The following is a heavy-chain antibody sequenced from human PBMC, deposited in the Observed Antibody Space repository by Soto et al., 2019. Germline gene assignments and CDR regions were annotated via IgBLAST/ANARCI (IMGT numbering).Heavy chain of an antibody. J-gene: IGHJ4*02. CDR3: AKSKAGWVTDF. D-gene: IGHD6-19*01. CDR2: INVGTDKT. V-gene: IGHV1-3*01. CDR1: GYTFSSSA. Sequence: VASVKVSCKASGYTFSSSAMHWVRQAPGQSLEWMGWINVGTDKTEYSRRLQGRVTITKDTSASTADMELSGLTSEDTAVYYCAKSKAGWVTDFWGPGTLVTVSS.